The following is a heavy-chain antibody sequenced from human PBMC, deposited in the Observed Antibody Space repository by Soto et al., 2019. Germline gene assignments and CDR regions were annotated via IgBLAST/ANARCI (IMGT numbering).Heavy chain of an antibody. CDR3: TRHAVIPKFQYGLDL. D-gene: IGHD2-2*01. CDR2: IHYGGTT. J-gene: IGHJ6*02. Sequence: KPSETLSLTCTVSGGSVSGYYWSWVRQPPGKGLEWLGYIHYGGTTMYNPSVKSRVTISVDTPRNQFSLRLYSLTAADTAVYYCTRHAVIPKFQYGLDLWGQGITVTVSS. V-gene: IGHV4-59*02. CDR1: GGSVSGYY.